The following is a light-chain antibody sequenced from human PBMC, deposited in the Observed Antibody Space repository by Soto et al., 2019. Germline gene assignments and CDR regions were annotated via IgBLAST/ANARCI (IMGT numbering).Light chain of an antibody. CDR1: SSNIGRNY. CDR2: RNN. CDR3: TAWDGSLSVWV. J-gene: IGLJ3*02. V-gene: IGLV1-47*01. Sequence: SVLTQPPSASGTPGQRVTISCSGSSSNIGRNYVYWYQQLPGTAPKLLIYRNNQRPSGVPDRFSGSKSGTSASLAISGLRSEDEADYYCTAWDGSLSVWVFGGGTKLTVL.